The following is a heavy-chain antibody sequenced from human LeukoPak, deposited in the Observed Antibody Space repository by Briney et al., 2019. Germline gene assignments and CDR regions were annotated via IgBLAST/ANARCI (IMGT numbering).Heavy chain of an antibody. CDR2: VSYDEKTI. V-gene: IGHV3-30*04. CDR3: AREKQSGGTPFDY. Sequence: GGSLRLSCVASGFTFTGHSMHWVRQAPGKGLELVAVVSYDEKTIFYADSLKGRFTVSRDNSKNTVYLQMNSLRDEDTAVYYCAREKQSGGTPFDYWGQGSLVTVSS. D-gene: IGHD1-26*01. CDR1: GFTFTGHS. J-gene: IGHJ4*02.